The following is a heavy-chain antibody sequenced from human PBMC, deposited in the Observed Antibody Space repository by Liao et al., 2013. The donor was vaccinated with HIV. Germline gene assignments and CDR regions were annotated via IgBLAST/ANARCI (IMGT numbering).Heavy chain of an antibody. CDR2: IYTSGST. V-gene: IGHV4-4*07. Sequence: QVQLQESGPGLVKPSETLSLTCTVSGGSISSDYWSWVRQPAGKGLEWIGHIYTSGSTNYNPSLRSRVTMSVDTSKSQFSLKLRSVTAADTAVYYCARGIRNYYNYMDVWAKGPRSPSP. J-gene: IGHJ6*03. CDR1: GGSISSDY. D-gene: IGHD3-3*02. CDR3: ARGIRNYYNYMDV.